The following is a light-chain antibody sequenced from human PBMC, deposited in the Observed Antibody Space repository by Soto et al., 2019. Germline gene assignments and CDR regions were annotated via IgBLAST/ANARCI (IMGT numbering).Light chain of an antibody. V-gene: IGLV1-47*01. Sequence: QLVLTQAPAASATPGQRVTISCSGSRSNIGTNYVYWYQQLPGTAPKLLIYRSNERPSGVPDRFSGSKSGTSASLAISGLRSEDEADYYCATWDDSVTGPVFGGGTKLTVL. J-gene: IGLJ3*02. CDR1: RSNIGTNY. CDR2: RSN. CDR3: ATWDDSVTGPV.